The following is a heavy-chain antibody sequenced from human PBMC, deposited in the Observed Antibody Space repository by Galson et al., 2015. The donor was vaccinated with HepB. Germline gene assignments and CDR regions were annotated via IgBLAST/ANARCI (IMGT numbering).Heavy chain of an antibody. V-gene: IGHV3-43*01. CDR1: GFTFNGYT. CDR3: AKVLMASSHYIPTDD. CDR2: VTWDGCST. D-gene: IGHD4-11*01. J-gene: IGHJ4*03. Sequence: SVRVSCAASGFTFNGYTMHWVRQPPGKGLEWVSCVTWDGCSTNYADYVKGRFTITRDNSKNTVYLQMNSLRTEDSAVYYCAKVLMASSHYIPTDDWGHGTLVTVSS.